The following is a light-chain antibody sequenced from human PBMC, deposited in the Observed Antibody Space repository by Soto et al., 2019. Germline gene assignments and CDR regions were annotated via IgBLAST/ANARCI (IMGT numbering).Light chain of an antibody. CDR1: QTITNS. CDR2: AAS. V-gene: IGKV1-39*01. Sequence: DIQMTQSPSSLSASVGDRVTITCRASQTITNSLNWYQQKPGKAPKLLIYAASTLQSGVPSRFSGSGAGSDFTFTITGLLPEDLATYYCQQSYRTPLTFGEGTRVEVK. CDR3: QQSYRTPLT. J-gene: IGKJ4*01.